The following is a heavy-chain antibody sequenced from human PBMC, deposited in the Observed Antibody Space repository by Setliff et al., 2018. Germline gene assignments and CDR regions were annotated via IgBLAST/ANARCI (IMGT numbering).Heavy chain of an antibody. CDR3: ARHEFVEGYYGSVTYRHFDY. V-gene: IGHV4-39*01. CDR1: GDSISSTSYQ. D-gene: IGHD3-10*01. Sequence: KTSETLSLTCTVSGDSISSTSYQWGWVRQPPGKGLEWIGSIYYTGTAYYNPSLKSRVTISVDTSKNQFSLQVTSLAATDTALYFCARHEFVEGYYGSVTYRHFDYWGQGILVTVSS. J-gene: IGHJ4*02. CDR2: IYYTGTA.